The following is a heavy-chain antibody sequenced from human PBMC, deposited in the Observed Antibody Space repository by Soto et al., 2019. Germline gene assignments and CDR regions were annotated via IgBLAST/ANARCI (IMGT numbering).Heavy chain of an antibody. CDR3: TRENIEHSDGLYDAFDI. CDR1: GYTFTDYY. CDR2: MNPKSGGA. Sequence: ASVKVSCKTSGYTFTDYYTHWVRQAPGQGLEWMGWMNPKSGGAYFAQKFQGRVTLTRDTSIGTAYIEVNSLTSDETAVYFCTRENIEHSDGLYDAFDIWGQGTTVTVSS. D-gene: IGHD5-18*01. J-gene: IGHJ3*02. V-gene: IGHV1-2*02.